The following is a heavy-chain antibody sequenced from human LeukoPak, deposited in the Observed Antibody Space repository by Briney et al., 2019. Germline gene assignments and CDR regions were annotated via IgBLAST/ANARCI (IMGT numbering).Heavy chain of an antibody. D-gene: IGHD2-2*01. Sequence: GGSLRLSCTASGFAFDEHGMSWVRQVPGKGLEWVSGINWSGGSTGYADPLRGRFTISRDNAENSLYLQMDSLRAEDTALYYCARAPITSPFYFDYWGQGTLVTVSS. J-gene: IGHJ4*02. CDR1: GFAFDEHG. V-gene: IGHV3-20*04. CDR3: ARAPITSPFYFDY. CDR2: INWSGGST.